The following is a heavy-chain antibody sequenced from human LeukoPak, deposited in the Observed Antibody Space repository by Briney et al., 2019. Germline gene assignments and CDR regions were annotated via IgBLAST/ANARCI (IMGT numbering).Heavy chain of an antibody. CDR2: IYSGGST. V-gene: IGHV3-53*01. J-gene: IGHJ5*02. CDR3: ARVNRMVLNWFDP. CDR1: GFTFSDYY. D-gene: IGHD3-10*01. Sequence: GGSLRLSCAASGFTFSDYYMSWIRQAPGKGLEWVSVIYSGGSTYYADSVKGRFTISRDNSKNTLYLQMNSLRAEDTAVYCCARVNRMVLNWFDPWGQGTLVTVSS.